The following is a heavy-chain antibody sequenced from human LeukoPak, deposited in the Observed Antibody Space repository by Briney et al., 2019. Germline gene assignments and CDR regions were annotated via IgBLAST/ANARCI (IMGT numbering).Heavy chain of an antibody. Sequence: PGGSLRLSCAASGFTFSSYSMNWVRQAPGKGLEWVSSISSSSSYIYYADSVKGRFTISRDNAKNSLSLQMSGLRVEDTAVYYCARGYSDWLRWGQGTLVTVSS. D-gene: IGHD4-11*01. CDR2: ISSSSSYI. CDR3: ARGYSDWLR. J-gene: IGHJ4*02. V-gene: IGHV3-21*01. CDR1: GFTFSSYS.